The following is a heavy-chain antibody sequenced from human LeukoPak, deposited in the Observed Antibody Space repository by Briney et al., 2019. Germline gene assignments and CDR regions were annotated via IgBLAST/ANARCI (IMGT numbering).Heavy chain of an antibody. V-gene: IGHV3-53*01. Sequence: PGGSLSLSCAASGFPFRSNYMSWVRQAPGKGLGWVSVIYSGGSTYYADSVQGRFTISRDNSKNTLYLQMNSLRAEDTAVYYCARVPLGIAAAGHDAFDIWGQGTMVTVSS. CDR3: ARVPLGIAAAGHDAFDI. J-gene: IGHJ3*02. D-gene: IGHD6-13*01. CDR2: IYSGGST. CDR1: GFPFRSNY.